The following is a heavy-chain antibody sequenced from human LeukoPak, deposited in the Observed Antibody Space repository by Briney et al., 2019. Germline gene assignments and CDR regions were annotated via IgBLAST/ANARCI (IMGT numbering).Heavy chain of an antibody. D-gene: IGHD3-16*01. V-gene: IGHV4-4*02. CDR2: IHITGNT. CDR1: GGSISSNNW. CDR3: ATEGWGHLGY. J-gene: IGHJ4*02. Sequence: SETLSLTCAVSGGSISSNNWWSWVRQPPGRGLELIGYIHITGNTNYNPSLKSRVTVSVDTPKNHFSLKLSSVTAADTAVYYCATEGWGHLGYWGQGILVTVSS.